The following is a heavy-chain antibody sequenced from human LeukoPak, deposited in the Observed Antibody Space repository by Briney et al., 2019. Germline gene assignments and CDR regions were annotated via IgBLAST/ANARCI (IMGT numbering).Heavy chain of an antibody. CDR2: ISYDGNNQ. V-gene: IGHV3-30-3*01. J-gene: IGHJ4*02. CDR3: ARDYELFDY. Sequence: PGGSLRLSCTASGFTFSTYAIHWVRQAPGKGLEWVAIISYDGNNQYYTDSVQGRFTISRDNSKNTLYLQMNSLRTEDTAVYYCARDYELFDYWGQGTLVTVSS. CDR1: GFTFSTYA. D-gene: IGHD1-26*01.